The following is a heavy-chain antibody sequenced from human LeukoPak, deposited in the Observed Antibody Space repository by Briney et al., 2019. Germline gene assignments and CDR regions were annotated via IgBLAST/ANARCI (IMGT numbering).Heavy chain of an antibody. CDR2: INRSGST. D-gene: IGHD6-13*01. CDR1: GGSFSGFY. Sequence: KPSETLSLTYAVYGGSFSGFYWSWIRQPPGKGLEWIGEINRSGSTNYNPSLKSRVTISVDTSKNQFSLKLSSVIAADTAVYYCAREYSSSWYGGYYFDYWGQGTLVTVSS. CDR3: AREYSSSWYGGYYFDY. V-gene: IGHV4-34*01. J-gene: IGHJ4*02.